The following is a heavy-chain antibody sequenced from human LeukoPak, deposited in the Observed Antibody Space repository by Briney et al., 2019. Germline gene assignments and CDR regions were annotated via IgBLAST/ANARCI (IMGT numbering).Heavy chain of an antibody. CDR2: TRNKANSYTT. D-gene: IGHD6-6*01. CDR1: GFTFSNAW. J-gene: IGHJ3*02. Sequence: PGGSLRLSCAASGFTFSNAWMSWVRQAPGKGLEWVGRTRNKANSYTTEYAASVKGRFTISRDDSKNSLYLQMNSLKTEDTAVYYCASLWSSSSGLFVRKDAFDIWGQGTMVTVSS. CDR3: ASLWSSSSGLFVRKDAFDI. V-gene: IGHV3-72*01.